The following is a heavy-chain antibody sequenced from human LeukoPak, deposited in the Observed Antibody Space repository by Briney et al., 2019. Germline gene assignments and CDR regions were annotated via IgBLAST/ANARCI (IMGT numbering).Heavy chain of an antibody. CDR2: IYYSGGT. CDR3: ARGYSSGWSGD. Sequence: SETLSLTCTVSGGSISSYYWSWIRQPPGKGLEWIGYIYYSGGTIYNPSLKSRVTISVETSKNQFSLKLSSVTAADTPMYYCARGYSSGWSGDWGQGTLVTVSS. D-gene: IGHD6-19*01. CDR1: GGSISSYY. J-gene: IGHJ4*02. V-gene: IGHV4-59*08.